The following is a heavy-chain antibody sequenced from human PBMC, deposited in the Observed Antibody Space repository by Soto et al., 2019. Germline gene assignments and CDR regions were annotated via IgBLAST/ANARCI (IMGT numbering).Heavy chain of an antibody. Sequence: GGSLRLSCAASGFTFSSYSMNWVRQAPGKGLEWVSYISSSSSTIYYADSVKGRFTISRDNAKNSLYLQMNSLRAEDTAVYYCARDSEQHPYYYMDVWGKGTTVTVSS. CDR3: ARDSEQHPYYYMDV. CDR2: ISSSSSTI. V-gene: IGHV3-48*01. CDR1: GFTFSSYS. D-gene: IGHD6-13*01. J-gene: IGHJ6*03.